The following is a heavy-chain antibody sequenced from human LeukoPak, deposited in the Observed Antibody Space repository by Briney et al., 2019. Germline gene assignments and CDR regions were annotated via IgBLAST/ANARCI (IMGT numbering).Heavy chain of an antibody. D-gene: IGHD3-22*01. CDR1: GFIFSNYG. CDR2: NSLSRTI. V-gene: IGHV3-48*04. Sequence: PGGSLRLSCAASGFIFSNYGMSWVRQAPGKGLEWVSYNSLSRTICYADSVKGRFTISRDNAQNSLYLQMNSLRAEDTAVYYCARGRNDYYDSSGYYSISDAFDIWGQGTMVTVSS. CDR3: ARGRNDYYDSSGYYSISDAFDI. J-gene: IGHJ3*02.